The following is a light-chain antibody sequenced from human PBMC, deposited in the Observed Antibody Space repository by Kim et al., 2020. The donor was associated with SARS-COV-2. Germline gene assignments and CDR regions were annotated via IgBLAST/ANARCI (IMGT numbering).Light chain of an antibody. V-gene: IGLV3-1*01. CDR1: KLGDKF. J-gene: IGLJ2*01. Sequence: MSPGQTANITCFGAKLGDKFAYWYQKRAGPSPLLIVYQDDKRPSGIPERFSGSTSGNTATLTITGAQPLDEADYYCQAWDYSTVIFGGGTQLTVL. CDR2: QDD. CDR3: QAWDYSTVI.